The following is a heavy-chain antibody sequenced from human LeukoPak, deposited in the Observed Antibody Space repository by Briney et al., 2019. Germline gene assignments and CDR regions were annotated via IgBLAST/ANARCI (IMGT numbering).Heavy chain of an antibody. D-gene: IGHD6-6*01. V-gene: IGHV4-59*08. J-gene: IGHJ4*02. CDR2: IYYSGST. Sequence: SETLSLTCTVSSGSISSYFWSWIRQPPGKGLEWIGYIYYSGSTNYSPSLKSRVTISVDTSKNQFSLKLSSVSAADTAVYYCARQWAARKVYYFDYWGQGALVTVSS. CDR3: ARQWAARKVYYFDY. CDR1: SGSISSYF.